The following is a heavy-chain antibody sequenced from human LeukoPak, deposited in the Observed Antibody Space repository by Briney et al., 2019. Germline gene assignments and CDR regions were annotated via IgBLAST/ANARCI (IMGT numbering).Heavy chain of an antibody. D-gene: IGHD3-16*01. CDR2: IYYSGST. V-gene: IGHV4-59*01. CDR1: GGSISSYY. J-gene: IGHJ4*02. Sequence: SETLSLTCTVSGGSISSYYWSWIRQPPGKGLEWIGYIYYSGSTNYNPSLKSRVTISVNTSKNQFSLKLSSVTAEDTAVYYWARMDYDYVWGSYEDYWGQGTLVTVSS. CDR3: ARMDYDYVWGSYEDY.